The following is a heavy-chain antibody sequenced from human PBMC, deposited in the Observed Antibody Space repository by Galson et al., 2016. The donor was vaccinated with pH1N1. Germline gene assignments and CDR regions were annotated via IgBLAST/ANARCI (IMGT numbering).Heavy chain of an antibody. CDR3: ARVEGRVAAGTTD. CDR2: VDPKTGGT. D-gene: IGHD6-13*01. V-gene: IGHV1-2*06. Sequence: SVKVSCKASGYRFRDYYVHWVRQAPGHGLGWIGRVDPKTGGTKYGQKFQGRVTMTSDTSITTGYMEFTRLKSDDTALYYCARVEGRVAAGTTDWCQGTLVTVSS. J-gene: IGHJ4*01. CDR1: GYRFRDYY.